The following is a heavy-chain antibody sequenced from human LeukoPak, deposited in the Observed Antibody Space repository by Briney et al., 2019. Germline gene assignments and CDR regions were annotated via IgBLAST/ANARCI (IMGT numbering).Heavy chain of an antibody. D-gene: IGHD2-2*01. CDR2: ISAYNGNT. V-gene: IGHV1-18*01. J-gene: IGHJ4*02. Sequence: ASVKVSCKASGYTFTSYGISWVRQAPGQGLEGMGWISAYNGNTNYAQKLQGRVTMTTDTSTSTAYMELRSLRSDDTAVYYCARDLEDIVVVPAAPCDYWGQGTLVTVSS. CDR3: ARDLEDIVVVPAAPCDY. CDR1: GYTFTSYG.